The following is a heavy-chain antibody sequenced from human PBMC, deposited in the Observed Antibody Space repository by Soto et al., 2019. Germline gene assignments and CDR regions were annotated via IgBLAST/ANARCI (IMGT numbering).Heavy chain of an antibody. D-gene: IGHD7-27*01. Sequence: PSETLSLTCAVYGGSFSGYYWSWIRQPPGKGLEWIGEINHSGSTNYNPSLKSRVTISVDTSKNQSSLKLSSVTAADTAVYYCARAPLAKWGPYYYYGMDVWGQGTTVTVSS. CDR1: GGSFSGYY. J-gene: IGHJ6*02. CDR3: ARAPLAKWGPYYYYGMDV. V-gene: IGHV4-34*01. CDR2: INHSGST.